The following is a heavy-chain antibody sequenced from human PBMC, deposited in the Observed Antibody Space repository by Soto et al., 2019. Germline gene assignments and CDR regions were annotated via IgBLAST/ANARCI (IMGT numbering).Heavy chain of an antibody. J-gene: IGHJ6*03. Sequence: QVQLVQSGAEVRKPGSSVKVSCEASGGSFISYIFTWVRQAPGQGLEWMGRSIPIQGRADYALKFQDRVTITADRSTQTVNVELRSLRPKDTALYYCAKSLVFVDHAYMDVWGKGTTVTVSS. D-gene: IGHD2-21*01. CDR1: GGSFISYI. CDR2: SIPIQGRA. V-gene: IGHV1-69*02. CDR3: AKSLVFVDHAYMDV.